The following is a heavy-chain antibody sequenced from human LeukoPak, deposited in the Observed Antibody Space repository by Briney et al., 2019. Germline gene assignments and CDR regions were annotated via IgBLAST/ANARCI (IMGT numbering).Heavy chain of an antibody. CDR2: ISAYNGNT. CDR3: ARFWSGYYTFDY. D-gene: IGHD3-3*01. J-gene: IGHJ4*02. CDR1: GYTSTSYG. Sequence: GASVKVSCKASGYTSTSYGISWARQAPGQGLEWMGWISAYNGNTNYAQKLQGRVTMTTDTSTRTAYMELRSLRSDDTAVYYCARFWSGYYTFDYWGQGTLVTVSS. V-gene: IGHV1-18*01.